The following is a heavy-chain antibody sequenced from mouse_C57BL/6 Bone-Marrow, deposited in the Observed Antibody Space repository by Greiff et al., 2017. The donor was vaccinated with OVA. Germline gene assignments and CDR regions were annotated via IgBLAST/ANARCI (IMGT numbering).Heavy chain of an antibody. CDR2: IYPGSGNT. D-gene: IGHD2-1*01. J-gene: IGHJ4*01. CDR1: GYTFTDYY. V-gene: IGHV1-76*01. Sequence: QVQLQQSGAELVRPGASVKLSCKASGYTFTDYYINWVKQRPGQGLEWIARIYPGSGNTYYNEKFKGKATLTAEKSSSTAYMQLSSLTSEDSAVYFCARPCYYGNYYAMDYWGQGTSVTVSS. CDR3: ARPCYYGNYYAMDY.